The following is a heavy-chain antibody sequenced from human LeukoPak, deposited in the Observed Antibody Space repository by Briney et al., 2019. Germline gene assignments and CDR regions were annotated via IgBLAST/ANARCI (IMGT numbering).Heavy chain of an antibody. D-gene: IGHD2-2*01. V-gene: IGHV4-34*01. CDR3: ARVKGFYCSSTSCNDY. Sequence: PSETLSLTCAVYGGSFSGYYWSWIRQPPGKGQEWMGEINHSGSTNYNPSLKSRVTISVDTSKNQFSLKLSSVTAADTAVYYCARVKGFYCSSTSCNDYWGQGTLVTVSS. CDR1: GGSFSGYY. J-gene: IGHJ4*02. CDR2: INHSGST.